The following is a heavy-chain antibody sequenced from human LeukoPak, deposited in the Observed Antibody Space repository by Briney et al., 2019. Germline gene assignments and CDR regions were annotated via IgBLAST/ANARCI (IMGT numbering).Heavy chain of an antibody. CDR1: VFTPSDYY. D-gene: IGHD6-13*01. CDR2: ISSSGSTI. CDR3: ARDESSSWRGGSDY. V-gene: IGHV3-11*01. J-gene: IGHJ4*02. Sequence: GGSLRLSRAASVFTPSDYYMSWIRQPPGKGLEWVSDISSSGSTIYYADSVKGRFTISRDNAKNSLYLQMNSLRAEDTAVYYCARDESSSWRGGSDYWGQGTLVTVSS.